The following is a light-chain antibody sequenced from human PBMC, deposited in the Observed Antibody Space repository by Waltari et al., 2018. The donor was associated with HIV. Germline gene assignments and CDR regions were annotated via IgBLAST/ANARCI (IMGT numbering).Light chain of an antibody. CDR3: AAWDDYMEGHV. V-gene: IGLV1-44*01. J-gene: IGLJ2*01. Sequence: QSVLTQPPSASGTPGPTVTISCSGSSANYGTNTVNWYQQLPGTAPKHLIYNTYQRPSGVPDRGSGAQSGTSASLAISGLQSDDEADYYCAAWDDYMEGHVFGGGTKLTIL. CDR1: SANYGTNT. CDR2: NTY.